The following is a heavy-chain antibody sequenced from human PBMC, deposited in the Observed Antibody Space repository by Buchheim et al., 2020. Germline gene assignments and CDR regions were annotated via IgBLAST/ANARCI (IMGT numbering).Heavy chain of an antibody. CDR2: IYHSGGI. CDR3: ARDNKDYDFWSYGMDA. J-gene: IGHJ6*02. D-gene: IGHD3-3*01. Sequence: QVQLQESGPGLVKPSGTLSLTCAVSSGSISSSNWWSWVRQPPGKGLEWSGEIYHSGGISYNPSLKSRGTISVDKSKNQFSLKLSSVTAADTAVYYCARDNKDYDFWSYGMDAWGQGTT. CDR1: SGSISSSNW. V-gene: IGHV4-4*02.